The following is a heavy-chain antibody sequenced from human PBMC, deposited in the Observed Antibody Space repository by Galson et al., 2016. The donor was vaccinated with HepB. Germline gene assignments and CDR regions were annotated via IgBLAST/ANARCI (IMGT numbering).Heavy chain of an antibody. CDR1: GYSFTNYA. J-gene: IGHJ4*02. Sequence: SVKVSCKASGYSFTNYAMHWVRQAPGERLEWMGWINTGNGITKYSQNLQGRVSFTRDTSANTAYMELGSLRSEDTAIYYCARKNTGPVNQTPFDNWGQGTLDTVSS. CDR2: INTGNGIT. V-gene: IGHV1-3*04. D-gene: IGHD1-14*01. CDR3: ARKNTGPVNQTPFDN.